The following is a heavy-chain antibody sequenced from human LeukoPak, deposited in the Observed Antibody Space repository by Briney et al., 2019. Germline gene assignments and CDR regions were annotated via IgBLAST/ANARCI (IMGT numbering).Heavy chain of an antibody. Sequence: ASVKVPCKASGGTFSSYAISWVRQAPGQGLEWMGRIIPIFGTANYAQKFQGRVTITTDESTSTAYMELSSLRSEDTAVYYCARVVTDSSGYYFGYFDYWGQGTLVTVSS. J-gene: IGHJ4*02. V-gene: IGHV1-69*05. CDR3: ARVVTDSSGYYFGYFDY. CDR2: IIPIFGTA. CDR1: GGTFSSYA. D-gene: IGHD3-22*01.